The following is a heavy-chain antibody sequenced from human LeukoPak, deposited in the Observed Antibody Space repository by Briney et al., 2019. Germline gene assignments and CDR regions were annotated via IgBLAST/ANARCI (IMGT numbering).Heavy chain of an antibody. V-gene: IGHV3-53*01. CDR2: LYNDGNT. D-gene: IGHD1-14*01. CDR3: TKGVEPLAANTLAY. Sequence: GGSLRLSCAASGFTFITNDMTWVRQAPGKGLEWVSVLYNDGNTKYSDSVQGRFTISRDNSKNTLYLEMNSLSPDDTAVYYCTKGVEPLAANTLAYWGQGTLVTVSS. J-gene: IGHJ4*02. CDR1: GFTFITND.